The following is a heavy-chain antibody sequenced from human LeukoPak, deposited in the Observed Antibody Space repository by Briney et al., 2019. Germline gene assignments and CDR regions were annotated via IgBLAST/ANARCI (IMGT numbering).Heavy chain of an antibody. CDR1: GGSFSGYY. CDR3: AGGRRDHRGLDY. CDR2: INHSGST. V-gene: IGHV4-34*01. J-gene: IGHJ4*02. Sequence: PSETLSLTCAVYGGSFSGYYWSWIRQPPGKGLEWIGEINHSGSTNYNPSLKSRVTISVDTSKNQFSLKLSSVTAADTAVYYCAGGRRDHRGLDYWGQGTLVTVSS.